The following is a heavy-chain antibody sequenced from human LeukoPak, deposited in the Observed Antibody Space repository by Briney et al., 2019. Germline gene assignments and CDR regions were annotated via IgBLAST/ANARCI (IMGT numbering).Heavy chain of an antibody. V-gene: IGHV1-18*01. Sequence: ASVKVSCKASGYTFTSYGISWVRQAPGQGLEWMGWISAYNGNTNYAQKLQGRVTMTTDTSTSTAYMELRSLRSDDTAVYYCARMGSSSYAYDWFDPWGQGTLVTVSS. CDR3: ARMGSSSYAYDWFDP. CDR1: GYTFTSYG. D-gene: IGHD6-13*01. J-gene: IGHJ5*02. CDR2: ISAYNGNT.